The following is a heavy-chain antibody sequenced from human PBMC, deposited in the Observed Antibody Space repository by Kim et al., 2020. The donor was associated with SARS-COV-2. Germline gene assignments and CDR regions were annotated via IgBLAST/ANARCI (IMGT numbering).Heavy chain of an antibody. V-gene: IGHV1-69*06. CDR2: IIPIFGTA. D-gene: IGHD3-10*01. Sequence: SVKVSCKASGGTFSSYAISWVRQAPGQGLEWMGGIIPIFGTANYAQKFQGRVTITADKSTSTAYMELSSLRSEDTAVYYCAREDQIGSGRSLGAFDIWGQGKMVTVSS. CDR3: AREDQIGSGRSLGAFDI. CDR1: GGTFSSYA. J-gene: IGHJ3*02.